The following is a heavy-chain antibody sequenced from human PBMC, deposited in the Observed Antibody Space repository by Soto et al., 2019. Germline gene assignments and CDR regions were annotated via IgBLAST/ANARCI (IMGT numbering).Heavy chain of an antibody. CDR2: IYYNGNT. D-gene: IGHD3-16*01. V-gene: IGHV4-39*01. Sequence: QLRLQEAGPGLVKPSETLSLTCTVSGGSISSSSYYWGWIRQPPGKGPEWIGAIYYNGNTYYNPSLKSRVTMSVDTSKNQCSLQLSSATAADTAMYYCARQTGVFGHYFDYWGQGTLVTVSS. CDR3: ARQTGVFGHYFDY. J-gene: IGHJ4*02. CDR1: GGSISSSSYY.